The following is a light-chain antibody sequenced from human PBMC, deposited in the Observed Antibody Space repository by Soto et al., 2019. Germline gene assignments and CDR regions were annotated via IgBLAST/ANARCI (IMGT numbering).Light chain of an antibody. CDR3: QQYRSGRT. V-gene: IGKV3-15*01. Sequence: IVMTQSPVTLSVSPGERATLSCRASQSIESRLAWYQQRPGQAPRLLIYGASIRATGIPARFSGSGSGTECPLTISGLQSEDFGVYYCQQYRSGRTVGQGTNVEFK. CDR2: GAS. CDR1: QSIESR. J-gene: IGKJ1*01.